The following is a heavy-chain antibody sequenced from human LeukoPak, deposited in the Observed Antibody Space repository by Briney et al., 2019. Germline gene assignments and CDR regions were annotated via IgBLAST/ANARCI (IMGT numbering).Heavy chain of an antibody. CDR2: INPNSGGT. Sequence: GASVKVSCKAPGYTFTGYYMHWVRQAPGQGLEWMGWINPNSGGTNYAQKFQGWVTMTRDTSISTAYMELSRLRSDDTAVYYCARAGSYSNYDVNWFDPRGQGTLVTVSS. D-gene: IGHD4-11*01. CDR1: GYTFTGYY. V-gene: IGHV1-2*04. J-gene: IGHJ5*02. CDR3: ARAGSYSNYDVNWFDP.